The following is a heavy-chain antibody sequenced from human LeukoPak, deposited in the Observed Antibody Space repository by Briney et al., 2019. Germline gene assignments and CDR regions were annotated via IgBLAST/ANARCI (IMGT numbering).Heavy chain of an antibody. V-gene: IGHV1-2*02. D-gene: IGHD6-19*01. CDR3: ARTRGIAVAIDY. CDR2: INPNSGGT. J-gene: IGHJ4*02. CDR1: GYTFTGYY. Sequence: ASVKVSCKASGYTFTGYYMHWVQQAPGQGLEWMGWINPNSGGTNYAQKFQGRVTMTRDTSISTAYMELSRLRSDDTAVYYCARTRGIAVAIDYWGQGTLVTVSS.